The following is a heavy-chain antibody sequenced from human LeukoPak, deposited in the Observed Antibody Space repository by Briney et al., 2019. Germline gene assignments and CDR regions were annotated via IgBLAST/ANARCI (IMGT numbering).Heavy chain of an antibody. Sequence: PSETLSLTCTVSGGSISSYYWSWIRQPPGKGLEWIGYIYYSGSTNYNPSLKSRVTISVDTSKNQSSLKLSSVTAADTAVYYCARVPSIAAAGLYYFDYWGQGTLVTVSS. CDR3: ARVPSIAAAGLYYFDY. CDR2: IYYSGST. D-gene: IGHD6-13*01. V-gene: IGHV4-59*08. J-gene: IGHJ4*02. CDR1: GGSISSYY.